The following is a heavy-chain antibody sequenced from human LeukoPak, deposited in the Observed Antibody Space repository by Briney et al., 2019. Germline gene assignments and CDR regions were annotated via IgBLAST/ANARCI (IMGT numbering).Heavy chain of an antibody. CDR2: VSYDGSNK. CDR1: GFTFSSYA. CDR3: ASYDYGDSDAFDI. J-gene: IGHJ3*02. V-gene: IGHV3-30*04. D-gene: IGHD4-17*01. Sequence: GGSLRLSCAASGFTFSSYAMHWVRQAPGKGLEWVAVVSYDGSNKYYADSVKGRFTISRDNSKNTLYLQKNSLRAEDTAVYYCASYDYGDSDAFDIWGQGTMVTVSS.